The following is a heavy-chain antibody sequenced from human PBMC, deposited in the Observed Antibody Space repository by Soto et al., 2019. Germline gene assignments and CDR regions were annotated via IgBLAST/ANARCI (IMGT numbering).Heavy chain of an antibody. CDR1: GGSFRGYF. Sequence: PSETLYLTCAVSGGSFRGYFRSWIRQAPDKGLEWIGEINDSGNTYYNPSFKSRLTISVDMSRSQISLTLTSVTAADSAVYYCPGGDFWGQGPRVTVSS. V-gene: IGHV4-34*01. J-gene: IGHJ4*02. CDR3: PGGDF. CDR2: INDSGNT.